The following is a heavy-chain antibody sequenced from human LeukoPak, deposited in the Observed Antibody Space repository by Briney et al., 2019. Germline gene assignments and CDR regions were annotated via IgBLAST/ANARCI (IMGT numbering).Heavy chain of an antibody. V-gene: IGHV3-7*01. CDR1: RFTLSTYW. Sequence: GGSLRLSCAASRFTLSTYWMSWVRQAPGKGLEWVARIKQDGSQEYYVDSVKGRFTISRDSAKNSLYLQMNSLRAEDTAVYYCARGVPYDSWSGPHYSDYWGQGTLVTVSS. CDR3: ARGVPYDSWSGPHYSDY. D-gene: IGHD3-3*01. CDR2: IKQDGSQE. J-gene: IGHJ4*02.